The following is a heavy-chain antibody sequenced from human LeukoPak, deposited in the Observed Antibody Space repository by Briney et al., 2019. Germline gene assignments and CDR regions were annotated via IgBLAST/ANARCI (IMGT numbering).Heavy chain of an antibody. CDR1: GFIFSTYA. D-gene: IGHD3-16*02. V-gene: IGHV3-23*01. CDR3: VKDRCDRNTCPEV. CDR2: ISDSGVYT. Sequence: GGSLRLSCAASGFIFSTYAMSWVRQAPGEGLEWVSGISDSGVYTYYTDSVKGRFTISRDNSKNTVHLQMSGLRAEDTALYYCVKDRCDRNTCPEVWGQGTLVTVSS. J-gene: IGHJ4*02.